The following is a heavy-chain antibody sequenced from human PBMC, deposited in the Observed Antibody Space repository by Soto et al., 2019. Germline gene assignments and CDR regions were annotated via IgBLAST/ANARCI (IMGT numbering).Heavy chain of an antibody. J-gene: IGHJ6*02. CDR2: IYYSGST. CDR1: GGSISSYY. Sequence: SETLSLTCTVSGGSISSYYWSWIRQPPGKGLEWIGYIYYSGSTNYNPSLKSRVTISMDTSNNQLSLRLTSVTAADTAVYYCAIAGSRSCSGGSCYSNRDDMDVWGQGTTVTVSS. CDR3: AIAGSRSCSGGSCYSNRDDMDV. V-gene: IGHV4-59*01. D-gene: IGHD2-15*01.